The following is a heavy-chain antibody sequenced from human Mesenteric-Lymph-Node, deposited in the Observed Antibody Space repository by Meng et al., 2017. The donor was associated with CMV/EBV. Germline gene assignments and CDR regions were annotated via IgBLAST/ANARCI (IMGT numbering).Heavy chain of an antibody. D-gene: IGHD2-2*01. CDR3: VRDNRDIVVAPAATPIPFIRYGMDV. CDR1: GDSISSDDSY. J-gene: IGHJ6*02. Sequence: SETLSLTCSVSGDSISSDDSYWSWIRQSPGKGLEWIGYIHYSGITYYNPSLKSRVTISVDTSRSQFSLKLTSVTAADTAVYYCVRDNRDIVVAPAATPIPFIRYGMDVWGQGTTVTVSS. V-gene: IGHV4-30-4*08. CDR2: IHYSGIT.